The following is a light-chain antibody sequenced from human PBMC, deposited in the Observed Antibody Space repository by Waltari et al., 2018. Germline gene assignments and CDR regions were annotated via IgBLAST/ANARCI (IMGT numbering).Light chain of an antibody. CDR2: SNS. V-gene: IGLV1-44*01. CDR3: AAWDDSLNGWV. Sequence: QSVMTQPPSASGTPGQRVIISCSGSSSNIGSDTVNWYQLLPGTAPKLLIYSNSQRPSGVPDRFSGSKSGTSASLAISGLQSEDEADYFCAAWDDSLNGWVFGGGTKLTVL. CDR1: SSNIGSDT. J-gene: IGLJ3*02.